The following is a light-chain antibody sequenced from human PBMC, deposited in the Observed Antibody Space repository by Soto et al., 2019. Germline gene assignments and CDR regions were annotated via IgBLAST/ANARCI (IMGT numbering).Light chain of an antibody. CDR3: QQYNNWPPLT. CDR1: QSVSSN. J-gene: IGKJ1*01. Sequence: EIVMTQSPATLSVSPGERATLSRRASQSVSSNLAWYQQKPGQAPRLLIYGASTRATGIPARFSGSGSGTECTRTVSSLQSEDVAVYYCQQYNNWPPLTFGQGTKVEIK. V-gene: IGKV3-15*01. CDR2: GAS.